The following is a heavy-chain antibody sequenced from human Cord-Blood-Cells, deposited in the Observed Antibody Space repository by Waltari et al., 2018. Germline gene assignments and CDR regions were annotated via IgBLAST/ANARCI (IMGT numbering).Heavy chain of an antibody. J-gene: IGHJ3*02. D-gene: IGHD6-13*01. CDR2: IDSGGST. V-gene: IGHV3-53*04. CDR1: GFTVSSNY. Sequence: EVQLVESGGGLVQPGGSLRLSCAASGFTVSSNYMSWVRQAPGKGMGWVSVIDSGGSTYYADSVKGRFTISRHNSKNTLYLQMNSLRAEDTAVYYCARADSSSWYAFDIWGQGTMVTVSS. CDR3: ARADSSSWYAFDI.